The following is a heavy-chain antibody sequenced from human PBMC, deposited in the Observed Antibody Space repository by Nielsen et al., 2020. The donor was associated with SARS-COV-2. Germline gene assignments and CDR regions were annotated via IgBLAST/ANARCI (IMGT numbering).Heavy chain of an antibody. V-gene: IGHV3-23*01. CDR1: GFTFNIYA. CDR3: AKGQFNGSGRGPTYYFDY. J-gene: IGHJ4*02. D-gene: IGHD3-10*01. CDR2: TSASGAST. Sequence: GESLKISCAASGFTFNIYAMAWVRRAPGRGLEWVSGTSASGASTYYADSVKGRFSISRDNSKNTLYLQMNSLRAEDTAVYYCAKGQFNGSGRGPTYYFDYWGQGTLVTVSS.